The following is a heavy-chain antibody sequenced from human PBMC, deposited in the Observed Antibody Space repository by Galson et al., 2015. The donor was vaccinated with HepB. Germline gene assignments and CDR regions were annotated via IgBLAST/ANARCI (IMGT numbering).Heavy chain of an antibody. J-gene: IGHJ6*02. V-gene: IGHV4-4*07. CDR2: IYTSGST. Sequence: ETLSLTCTVSGGSISRDYWSWIRQPAGKGLEWIGRIYTSGSTNYNPSLMSRVTMSVDTSKNQLSLKLNSVTAADTAVYYCARNSIVATTQRRPTYYYYGMDVWGQGTTVTVSS. CDR3: ARNSIVATTQRRPTYYYYGMDV. CDR1: GGSISRDY. D-gene: IGHD5-12*01.